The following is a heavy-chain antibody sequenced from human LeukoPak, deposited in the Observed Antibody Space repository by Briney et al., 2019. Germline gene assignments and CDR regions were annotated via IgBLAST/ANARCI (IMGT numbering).Heavy chain of an antibody. CDR3: AKDILAAAAGNYYYYGMDV. D-gene: IGHD6-13*01. J-gene: IGHJ6*02. CDR2: ISGDGGST. CDR1: GFTFDDYA. V-gene: IGHV3-43*02. Sequence: GGSLRLSCAASGFTFDDYAMHWVRQAPGKGLEWVSLISGDGGSTYYAGSVKGRFTISRDNSKNSLYLQMNSLRTEDTALYYCAKDILAAAAGNYYYYGMDVWGQGTTVTVSS.